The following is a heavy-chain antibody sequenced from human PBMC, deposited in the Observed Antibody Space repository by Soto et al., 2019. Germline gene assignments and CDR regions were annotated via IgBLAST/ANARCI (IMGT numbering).Heavy chain of an antibody. CDR3: ATRSPAFDY. CDR1: GYTFTTYG. J-gene: IGHJ4*02. CDR2: ISTDRGKT. V-gene: IGHV1-18*01. Sequence: GPEVKKPGASVKVSCKTSGYTFTTYGITWVRQAPGQGLEWMGWISTDRGKTNYAQKFQGRVTMTTDTPTSTAYMELRSLRSDDTAVYYCATRSPAFDYWGQGTVVTVSS.